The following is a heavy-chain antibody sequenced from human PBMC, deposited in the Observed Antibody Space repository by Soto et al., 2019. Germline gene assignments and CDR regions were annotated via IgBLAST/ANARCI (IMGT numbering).Heavy chain of an antibody. Sequence: SGPTLVNPTQTLTLTCIFSGFSLRTSGVGVGWIRQPPGKALAWLGFLYWNDDKRYSPSLKTRLTITKDTSKNQVVRTMTNMDPVDTATYYCANSGSSGWYGWFDPWGQGTLVTVSS. J-gene: IGHJ5*02. CDR2: LYWNDDK. CDR1: GFSLRTSGVG. V-gene: IGHV2-5*01. D-gene: IGHD6-19*01. CDR3: ANSGSSGWYGWFDP.